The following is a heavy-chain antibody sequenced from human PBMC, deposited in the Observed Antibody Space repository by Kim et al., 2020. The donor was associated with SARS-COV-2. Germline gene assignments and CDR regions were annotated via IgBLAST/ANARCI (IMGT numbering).Heavy chain of an antibody. CDR2: T. J-gene: IGHJ4*02. D-gene: IGHD6-19*01. CDR3: ARHSSGYFDY. V-gene: IGHV4-61*07. Sequence: TNTHPSLKSRVTIPVEPSKNPFSLKLSSVTAADTAVYYCARHSSGYFDYWGQGTLVTVSS.